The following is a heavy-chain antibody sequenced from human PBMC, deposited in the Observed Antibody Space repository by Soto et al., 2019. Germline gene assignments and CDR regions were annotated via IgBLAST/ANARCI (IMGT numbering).Heavy chain of an antibody. D-gene: IGHD1-26*01. Sequence: PSETLSLTCTVSGGSVSSESHYWSWIRQTPGKGLEWIGYIYYTGSTNYNPSLKGRVTMSVDTSRDQVSLRLRSVTRADTAVYYCVTVNLVGAAYYFDYWGPGTLVTVSS. CDR2: IYYTGST. J-gene: IGHJ4*02. CDR1: GGSVSSESHY. V-gene: IGHV4-61*01. CDR3: VTVNLVGAAYYFDY.